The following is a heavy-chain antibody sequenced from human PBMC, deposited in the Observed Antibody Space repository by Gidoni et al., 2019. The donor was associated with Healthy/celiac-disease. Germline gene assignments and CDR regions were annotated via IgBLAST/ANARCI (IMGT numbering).Heavy chain of an antibody. Sequence: EVQLVESGGGLVKPAGSLRLSCAASGSTFSNAWMSWVRQAPGKGLEWFGRIKSKTDGGTTDYAAPVKGRFTISRDVSKNTLYLQMNSLKTEDTAVYYCTTWIVATILGLDYWGQGTLVTVSS. CDR1: GSTFSNAW. V-gene: IGHV3-15*01. CDR3: TTWIVATILGLDY. D-gene: IGHD5-12*01. CDR2: IKSKTDGGTT. J-gene: IGHJ4*02.